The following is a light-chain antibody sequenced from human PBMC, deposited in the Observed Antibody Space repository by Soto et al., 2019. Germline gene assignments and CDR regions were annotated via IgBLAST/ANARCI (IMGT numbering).Light chain of an antibody. Sequence: EIVLTRSPAVLSLSPGERATLSCRARQSVSSYLAWHQQRPGQAPRLLIYDASNRATGIPARFSGSGSGTDFTLTISSLEPEDFAVYYCQQRSNWPLTFGGGTKVDIK. J-gene: IGKJ4*01. CDR1: QSVSSY. V-gene: IGKV3-11*01. CDR3: QQRSNWPLT. CDR2: DAS.